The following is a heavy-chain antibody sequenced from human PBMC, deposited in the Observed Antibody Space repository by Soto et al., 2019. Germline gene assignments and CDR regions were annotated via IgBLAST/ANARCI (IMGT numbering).Heavy chain of an antibody. D-gene: IGHD5-12*01. CDR2: IWYDGSNK. J-gene: IGHJ4*02. CDR3: AREGGGYDDGGDFDY. Sequence: QVQLVESGGGVVQPGRSLRLSCAASGFTFSSYGMHWVRQAPGKGLEWVAVIWYDGSNKYYADSVKGRFTISRDNSKNTPYLQMNSLRAEETAVYYCAREGGGYDDGGDFDYWGQGTLVTVSS. V-gene: IGHV3-33*01. CDR1: GFTFSSYG.